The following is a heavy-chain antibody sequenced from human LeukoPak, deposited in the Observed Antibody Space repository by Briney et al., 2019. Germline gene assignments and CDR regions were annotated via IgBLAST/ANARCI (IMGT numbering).Heavy chain of an antibody. V-gene: IGHV3-21*04. D-gene: IGHD3-16*02. CDR3: ARRFNLGELSLSAFDI. CDR1: GFTFSSYS. Sequence: PGGSLRLSCAASGFTFSSYSMNWVRQAPGKGLEWVSSISSSSSYIYYADSVKGRFTISRDNAKNSLYLQMNSLRAEDTALYYCARRFNLGELSLSAFDIWGQGTMVTVSS. J-gene: IGHJ3*02. CDR2: ISSSSSYI.